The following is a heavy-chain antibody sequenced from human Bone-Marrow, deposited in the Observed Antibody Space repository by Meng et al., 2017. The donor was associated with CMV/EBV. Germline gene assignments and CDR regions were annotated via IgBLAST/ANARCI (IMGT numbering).Heavy chain of an antibody. Sequence: SETLSLTCTVSGGSISWSSNDYWGWIRQPPGKGLEWIGYIYYSGSTNYNPSLKSRVTISVDTSKNQFSLKLSSVTAADTAVYYCARDGPRGFDYWGQGTLVTVSS. CDR3: ARDGPRGFDY. CDR1: GGSISWSSNDY. D-gene: IGHD1-26*01. CDR2: IYYSGST. J-gene: IGHJ4*02. V-gene: IGHV4-61*01.